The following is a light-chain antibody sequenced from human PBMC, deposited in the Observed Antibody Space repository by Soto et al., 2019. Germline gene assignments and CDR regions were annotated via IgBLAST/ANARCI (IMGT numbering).Light chain of an antibody. CDR2: GAS. CDR3: QQYGSSPPWT. CDR1: QSHSSSY. V-gene: IGKV3-20*01. J-gene: IGKJ1*01. Sequence: EIVLTQSPGTRSLSPGERATLSCRASQSHSSSYLAWYQQKPGQAPRLLIYGASSRATGIPDRFSGSGSGTDFTLTISRLEPEDFAVYYCQQYGSSPPWTFGQGTKVEIK.